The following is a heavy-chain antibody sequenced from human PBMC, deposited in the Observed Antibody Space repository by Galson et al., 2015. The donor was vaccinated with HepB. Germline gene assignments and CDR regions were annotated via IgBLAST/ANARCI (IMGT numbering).Heavy chain of an antibody. D-gene: IGHD6-19*01. V-gene: IGHV3-21*01. CDR3: ARDPSSGWYGGIDY. J-gene: IGHJ4*02. CDR1: GFTFSSYS. CDR2: IGSSSGYI. Sequence: SLRLSCAASGFTFSSYSMNWVRQAPGKGLEWVSSIGSSSGYIYQADSLKGRFTISRDNAKNSLYLQMYSLRAEDTGVYYCARDPSSGWYGGIDYWGQGALVTVSS.